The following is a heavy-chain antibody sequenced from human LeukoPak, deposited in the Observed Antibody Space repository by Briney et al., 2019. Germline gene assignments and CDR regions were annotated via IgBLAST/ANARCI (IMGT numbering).Heavy chain of an antibody. CDR2: ISAYNGNT. CDR3: ARGRRFISKDMIVVVEDAFDI. CDR1: GYTFTGYY. Sequence: GASVKVSCKASGYTFTGYYMHWVRQAPGQGLEWMGWISAYNGNTNYAQKLQGRVTMTTDTSTSTAYMELRSLRSDDTAVYYCARGRRFISKDMIVVVEDAFDIWGQGTMVTVSS. J-gene: IGHJ3*02. D-gene: IGHD3-22*01. V-gene: IGHV1-18*04.